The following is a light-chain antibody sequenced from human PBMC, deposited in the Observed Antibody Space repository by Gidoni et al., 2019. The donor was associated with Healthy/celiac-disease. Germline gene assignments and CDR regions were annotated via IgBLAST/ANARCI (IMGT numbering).Light chain of an antibody. V-gene: IGKV3-15*01. J-gene: IGKJ1*01. CDR3: QQYNNWRRT. CDR2: GAS. Sequence: EIVMTQSPATLSVSPGERATLSCRASQSVSSNLAWYQQKPGQAPRLLLYGASTRATGIPARFSGSGSGTEFTLTISSLRSEDFAVYYCQQYNNWRRTFGQGTKVEIK. CDR1: QSVSSN.